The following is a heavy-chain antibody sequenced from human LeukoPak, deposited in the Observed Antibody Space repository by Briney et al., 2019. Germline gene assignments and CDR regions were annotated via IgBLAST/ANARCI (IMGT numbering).Heavy chain of an antibody. CDR2: ISRSGDTI. D-gene: IGHD3-10*01. J-gene: IGHJ4*02. Sequence: GGSLRLSCAASGFTVRSNYMTWVRQAPGKGLEWVSYISRSGDTIYFADSVKGRFTISRDNAKNSLYLQMSSLRAEDTAVYYCARDYASVYWGQGTLVTVSS. V-gene: IGHV3-48*03. CDR1: GFTVRSNY. CDR3: ARDYASVY.